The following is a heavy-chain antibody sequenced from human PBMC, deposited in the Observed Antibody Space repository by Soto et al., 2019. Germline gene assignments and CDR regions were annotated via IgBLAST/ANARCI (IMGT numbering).Heavy chain of an antibody. D-gene: IGHD3-3*01. CDR3: ARNLPAPLRFLEWFSRPRFDP. J-gene: IGHJ5*02. CDR2: ISSSGSTI. Sequence: PGGSLRLSCAAAGCTFSYYYRSWIRQAPGKGLEWVSYISSSGSTIYYADSVKGRFTISRDNAKNSLYLQMNSLRAEDTAVYYCARNLPAPLRFLEWFSRPRFDPWGQGTLVTVSS. CDR1: GCTFSYYY. V-gene: IGHV3-11*01.